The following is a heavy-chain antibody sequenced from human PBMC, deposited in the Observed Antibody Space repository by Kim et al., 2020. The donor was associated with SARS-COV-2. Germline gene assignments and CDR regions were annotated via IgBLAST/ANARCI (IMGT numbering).Heavy chain of an antibody. CDR2: IYYSGST. Sequence: SETLSLTCTVSGGSISSYYWSWIRQPPGKGLEWIGYIYYSGSTNYNPSLKSRITISVDTSKNQFSLKLSSVTAADTAVYYCATNSKTYYYDRLEGGAFDIWGQGTMVTVSS. CDR3: ATNSKTYYYDRLEGGAFDI. J-gene: IGHJ3*02. V-gene: IGHV4-59*01. D-gene: IGHD3-22*01. CDR1: GGSISSYY.